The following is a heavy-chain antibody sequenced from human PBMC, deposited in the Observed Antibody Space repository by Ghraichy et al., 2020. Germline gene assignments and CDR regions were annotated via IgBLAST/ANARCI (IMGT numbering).Heavy chain of an antibody. CDR2: ISGSGGST. CDR3: AKGGRDFWSGYYTGIDY. CDR1: GFTFSSYA. D-gene: IGHD3-3*01. Sequence: LSLTCAASGFTFSSYAMSWVRQAPGKGLEWVSAISGSGGSTYYADSVKGRFTSSRDNSKNTLYLQTNSLRAEDTAVYYCAKGGRDFWSGYYTGIDYWGQGTLVTVSS. V-gene: IGHV3-23*01. J-gene: IGHJ4*02.